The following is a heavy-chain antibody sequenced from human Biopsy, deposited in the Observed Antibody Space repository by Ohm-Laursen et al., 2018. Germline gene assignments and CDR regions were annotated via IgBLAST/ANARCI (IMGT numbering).Heavy chain of an antibody. CDR2: IIPIFDTA. CDR3: ASDLPGREGYCGGRNCQIAY. J-gene: IGHJ4*02. CDR1: GGTLSNYA. Sequence: SSVKVSCKTSGGTLSNYAINWVRQAPGQGLEWMGGIIPIFDTANYAQKFQDRVTITADKSTFTAYMELSSLRSEDTAVYYCASDLPGREGYCGGRNCQIAYWGQGTLVTVSS. D-gene: IGHD2-15*01. V-gene: IGHV1-69*06.